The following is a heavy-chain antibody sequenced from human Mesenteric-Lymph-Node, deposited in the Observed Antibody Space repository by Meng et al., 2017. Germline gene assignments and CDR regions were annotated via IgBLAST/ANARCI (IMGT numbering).Heavy chain of an antibody. CDR1: GYTFTGQW. CDR3: VRDFRVTDL. CDR2: IHPNGGGT. J-gene: IGHJ4*02. V-gene: IGHV1-2*05. D-gene: IGHD4-11*01. Sequence: QRVQSGSGVKGPWASVTVSCTASGYTFTGQWIHWVRQAPGQGPEWMGRIHPNGGGTNSAQKFQGRITMTTDTSISTAYLELSRLRPDDTVVYYCVRDFRVTDLWGQGTLVTVSS.